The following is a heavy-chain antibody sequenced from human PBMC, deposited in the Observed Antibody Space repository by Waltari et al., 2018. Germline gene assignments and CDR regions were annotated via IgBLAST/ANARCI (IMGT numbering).Heavy chain of an antibody. J-gene: IGHJ2*01. D-gene: IGHD3-10*01. CDR2: MNSDGGTT. CDR3: ARAQLTMARNLDL. V-gene: IGHV3-74*01. CDR1: GFTFSSYW. Sequence: EVQLVESGGGLVQPGGSLGLSCVTSGFTFSSYWMHWVRQVPGKGLVWVSSMNSDGGTTSYADSVKGRFTISRDNAKNTLYLQMNSLRADDTSVYYCARAQLTMARNLDLWGRGTLVTVSS.